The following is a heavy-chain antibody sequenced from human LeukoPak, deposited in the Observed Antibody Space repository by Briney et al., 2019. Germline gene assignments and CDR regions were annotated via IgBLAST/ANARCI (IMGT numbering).Heavy chain of an antibody. J-gene: IGHJ4*02. Sequence: LEWFSSVNFRGTISYYADSVKGRFTISRDNSKNTLFLQMDSLRAEDAAIYYCAKGERGIDYWGQGTLVTVSS. V-gene: IGHV3-23*01. CDR3: AKGERGIDY. D-gene: IGHD7-27*01. CDR2: VNFRGTIS.